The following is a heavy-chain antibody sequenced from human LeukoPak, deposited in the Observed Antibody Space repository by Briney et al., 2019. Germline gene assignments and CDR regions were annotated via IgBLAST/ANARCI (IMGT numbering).Heavy chain of an antibody. D-gene: IGHD3-22*01. CDR1: GYTFTGYY. Sequence: ASVKVSCKASGYTFTGYYMHWVRQAPGQGLEWMGWINPNSGGTNYAQKFQGRVTMTRDTSISTAYMELSRLRSDDTAVYYCARDLYYYDSSGYYHDAFDIWGQGTMVTVSS. CDR3: ARDLYYYDSSGYYHDAFDI. CDR2: INPNSGGT. V-gene: IGHV1-2*02. J-gene: IGHJ3*02.